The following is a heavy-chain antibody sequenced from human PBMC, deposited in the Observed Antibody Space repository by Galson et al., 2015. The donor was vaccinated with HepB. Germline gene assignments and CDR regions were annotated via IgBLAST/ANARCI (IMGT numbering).Heavy chain of an antibody. D-gene: IGHD3-16*01. Sequence: SLRLSCAASGFTFSRNEMHWVRQAPGKGPDWVAVISSDGNTKYYADSVKGRFTISRDNSKNTLYLQMNSLKTEDTAVYYCTTGLMITFGGVRVPYYYYYMDVWGKGTTVTVSS. V-gene: IGHV3-30-3*01. CDR1: GFTFSRNE. CDR3: TTGLMITFGGVRVPYYYYYMDV. J-gene: IGHJ6*03. CDR2: ISSDGNTK.